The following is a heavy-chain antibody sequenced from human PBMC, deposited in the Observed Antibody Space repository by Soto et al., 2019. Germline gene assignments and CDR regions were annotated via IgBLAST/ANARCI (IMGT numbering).Heavy chain of an antibody. CDR2: IGSSSSTI. CDR3: ARVETHIY. D-gene: IGHD2-21*01. CDR1: GFTVSSYS. J-gene: IGHJ4*02. Sequence: GGSLRLSCAASGFTVSSYSMNWVRQAPGKGLEWVSYIGSSSSTIYYADSVKGRFTISRDNAKNSLYLQMNSLRAEDTAVYYCARVETHIYWGQGTLVTVSS. V-gene: IGHV3-48*01.